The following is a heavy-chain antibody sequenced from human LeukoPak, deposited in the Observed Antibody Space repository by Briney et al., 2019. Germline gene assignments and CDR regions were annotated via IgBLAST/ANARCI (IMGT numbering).Heavy chain of an antibody. Sequence: SVKVSCKASGGTFSNYAISWVRQAPGQGLERMGGIIPIFGTANYAQKFQGRVTITTDESTSTAYMELSSLRSEDTAVYYCARAGELGQLGRSGSYLYWGQGTLVTVSS. CDR1: GGTFSNYA. V-gene: IGHV1-69*05. J-gene: IGHJ4*02. CDR3: ARAGELGQLGRSGSYLY. CDR2: IIPIFGTA. D-gene: IGHD1-26*01.